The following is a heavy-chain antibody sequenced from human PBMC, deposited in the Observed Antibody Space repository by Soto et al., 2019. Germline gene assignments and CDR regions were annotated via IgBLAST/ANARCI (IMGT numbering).Heavy chain of an antibody. V-gene: IGHV3-23*01. CDR2: IGGSGGFT. Sequence: EVQLLESEGGLVQPGGSLRLSCAASGFTFNTYAMSWVRQAPGKGLEWVSAIGGSGGFTYYADSLRGRFTISRDNSKNTMYLQMNSLRAEDTAVYYCAKDSHYYGSGSYYDWGQGTLVTVSS. D-gene: IGHD3-10*01. CDR3: AKDSHYYGSGSYYD. CDR1: GFTFNTYA. J-gene: IGHJ4*02.